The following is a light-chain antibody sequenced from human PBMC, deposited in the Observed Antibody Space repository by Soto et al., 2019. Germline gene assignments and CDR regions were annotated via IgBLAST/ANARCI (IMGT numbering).Light chain of an antibody. CDR3: QQYDNNWT. J-gene: IGKJ1*01. CDR1: QSINNY. V-gene: IGKV1-5*01. Sequence: DIHMTQSPSSLSACVGDRVTITCRASQSINNYLSWYQQKPGKAPNLLIYDASSLESGVPSRFSGSGSGTEFTLTISSLQPDDCATYYCQQYDNNWTFGQGTKVDTK. CDR2: DAS.